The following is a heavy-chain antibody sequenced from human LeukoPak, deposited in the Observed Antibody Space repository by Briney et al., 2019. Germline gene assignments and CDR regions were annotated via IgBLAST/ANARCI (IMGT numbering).Heavy chain of an antibody. CDR2: LSSSGSAF. J-gene: IGHJ4*02. CDR3: ARSARLMKGVVEVTALDD. V-gene: IGHV3-48*03. CDR1: GFTFRSYE. D-gene: IGHD3-3*01. Sequence: GGSLRLSCEDSGFTFRSYEMNWVRQAPGKGLEWIAYLSSSGSAFSYADSVKGRFTVARDNAKNSVYLEMNSLRADDTAVYYCARSARLMKGVVEVTALDDWGQGTLVTVSS.